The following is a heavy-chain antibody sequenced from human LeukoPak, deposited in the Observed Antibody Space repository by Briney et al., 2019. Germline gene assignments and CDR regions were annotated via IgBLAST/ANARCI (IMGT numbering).Heavy chain of an antibody. Sequence: GGSLRLSCAASGFTFSSYAMSWVRQAPGNGLEWVSAISGSGGSTYYADSVKGRFTISRDNSKNTLYLQMNSLRAEDTAVYYCAYYYYDSSGYYGFDYWGQGTLVTVSS. CDR2: ISGSGGST. J-gene: IGHJ4*02. CDR1: GFTFSSYA. D-gene: IGHD3-22*01. CDR3: AYYYYDSSGYYGFDY. V-gene: IGHV3-23*01.